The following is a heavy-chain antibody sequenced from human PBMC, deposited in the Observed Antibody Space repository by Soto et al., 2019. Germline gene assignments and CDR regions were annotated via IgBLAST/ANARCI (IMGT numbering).Heavy chain of an antibody. CDR3: ARDLGGSYSSP. Sequence: GGSVRLSCVASGVTFSSYGMHWVRQAPGRGLERVAVIWYDGSNEFYADSVKGRFTISRDNSKNTVYLQMNSLRFEDTAVYYCARDLGGSYSSPWGQGTLVTVSS. CDR1: GVTFSSYG. V-gene: IGHV3-33*01. J-gene: IGHJ5*02. CDR2: IWYDGSNE. D-gene: IGHD1-26*01.